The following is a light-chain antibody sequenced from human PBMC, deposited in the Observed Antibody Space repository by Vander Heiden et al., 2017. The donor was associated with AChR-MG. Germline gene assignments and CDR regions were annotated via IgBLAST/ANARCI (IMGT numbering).Light chain of an antibody. CDR2: GNN. J-gene: IGLJ3*02. V-gene: IGLV1-40*01. Sequence: QSVLTQPPSVSGAPGQRVTIPCTGSRSNIGADLYVQLYQGPPGTAPQLLIYGNNDRPSGVPDPFSGPKSGTAASLAITGPQAEDEAEDYCQSYDISLSSWGFGGGTKLTVL. CDR1: RSNIGADLY. CDR3: QSYDISLSSWG.